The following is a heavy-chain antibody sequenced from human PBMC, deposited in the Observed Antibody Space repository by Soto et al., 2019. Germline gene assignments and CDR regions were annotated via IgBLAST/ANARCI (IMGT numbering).Heavy chain of an antibody. J-gene: IGHJ4*02. CDR2: INPSGSSP. V-gene: IGHV1-46*01. Sequence: ASVKVSCKTSAHIFTSYYMYWVRQAPGQGLEWMGVINPSGSSPSYAQKFRGRVTMTSDTSTNTMYMEIDSLRSDDTAVYYCALGPSLDYWGQGTLVTVSS. CDR1: AHIFTSYY. CDR3: ALGPSLDY. D-gene: IGHD1-26*01.